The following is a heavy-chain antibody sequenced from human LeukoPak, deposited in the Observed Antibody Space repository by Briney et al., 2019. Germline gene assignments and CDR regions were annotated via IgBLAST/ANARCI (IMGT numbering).Heavy chain of an antibody. J-gene: IGHJ2*01. V-gene: IGHV4-4*07. D-gene: IGHD4-17*01. Sequence: SETLSLTCTVPGASISSYYWSWIRQPAGKGLEWIGRIYTSGSTNHNPSLKSRVTISVDKSKNQFSLKLSSVTAADTAVYYCARDKGVNDYGDYVPYWYFDLWGRGTLVTVSS. CDR2: IYTSGST. CDR1: GASISSYY. CDR3: ARDKGVNDYGDYVPYWYFDL.